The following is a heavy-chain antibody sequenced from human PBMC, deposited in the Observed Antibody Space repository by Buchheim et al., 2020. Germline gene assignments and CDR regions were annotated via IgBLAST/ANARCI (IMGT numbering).Heavy chain of an antibody. CDR3: ARDWAVVGGLDN. D-gene: IGHD2-15*01. CDR1: GYDFTQYV. V-gene: IGHV1-3*04. J-gene: IGHJ4*02. CDR2: INTGDGNT. Sequence: QVQLVQSGAGMKKPGASVKVSCKASGYDFTQYVIHWVRQAPGQGLEWLGWINTGDGNTKYSQRFYDRITFSSETSATTAYMELRGLKNEDTAVYFCARDWAVVGGLDNWGQGAL.